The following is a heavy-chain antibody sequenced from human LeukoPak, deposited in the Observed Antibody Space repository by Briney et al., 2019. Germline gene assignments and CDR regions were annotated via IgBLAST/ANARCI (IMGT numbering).Heavy chain of an antibody. CDR1: GFTFSSYG. Sequence: GRSLRLSCAASGFTFSSYGMHWVRQAPGKGLEWVAVIWYDGSNKYYADSVKGRFTISRDNSKNTLYLQMNSLRAEDTAVYYCAREPRITIFGVVPYYWGQGTPVTVSS. CDR3: AREPRITIFGVVPYY. D-gene: IGHD3-3*01. J-gene: IGHJ4*02. CDR2: IWYDGSNK. V-gene: IGHV3-33*01.